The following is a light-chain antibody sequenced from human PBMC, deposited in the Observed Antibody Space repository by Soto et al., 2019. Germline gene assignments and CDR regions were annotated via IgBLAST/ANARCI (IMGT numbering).Light chain of an antibody. CDR1: QDISNY. CDR2: DAS. V-gene: IGKV1-33*01. Sequence: DVQITQYPPSLSASVGARVTITCQASQDISNYLNWYQQKPGKAPKLLIYDASTLETGVPSRFSGSGSGTHFTFTISSLQPEDIATFYCQQYDDFPLTFGGGTKVDIK. CDR3: QQYDDFPLT. J-gene: IGKJ4*01.